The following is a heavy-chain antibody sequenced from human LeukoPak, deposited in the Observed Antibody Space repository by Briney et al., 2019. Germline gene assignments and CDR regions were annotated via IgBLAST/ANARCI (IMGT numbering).Heavy chain of an antibody. J-gene: IGHJ6*02. D-gene: IGHD3-3*01. Sequence: GGSLRLSCAASGFTFSSYSMNWVRQAPGKGLEWVSSISSSGSYIYYADSVKGRFTISRDNAKNSLYLQMNSLRAEDTAVYYCARDPPQNYDFWSGYSRPGYYYYGMDVWGQGTTVTVSS. CDR3: ARDPPQNYDFWSGYSRPGYYYYGMDV. CDR1: GFTFSSYS. CDR2: ISSSGSYI. V-gene: IGHV3-21*01.